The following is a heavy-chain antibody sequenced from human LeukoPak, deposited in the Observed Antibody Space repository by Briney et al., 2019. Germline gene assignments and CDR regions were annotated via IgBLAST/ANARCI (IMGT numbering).Heavy chain of an antibody. CDR1: GGTFSSYV. V-gene: IGHV1-69*04. Sequence: ASVKVSCKASGGTFSSYVISWERQAPGQGLEWMGRIIPILGIANYAQKFQGRVTITADKSTSTAYMELSSLRSEDTAVYYCATTYDRSGYDAFDIWGQGTMVTVSS. CDR3: ATTYDRSGYDAFDI. CDR2: IIPILGIA. D-gene: IGHD3-22*01. J-gene: IGHJ3*02.